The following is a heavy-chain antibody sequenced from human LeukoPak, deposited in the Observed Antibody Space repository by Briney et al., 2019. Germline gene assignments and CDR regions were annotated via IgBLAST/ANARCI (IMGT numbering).Heavy chain of an antibody. CDR3: ARLGNSRWFDP. Sequence: SETLSLTCTVSGGSISSYYWSWIRQPPGKGLEWIGYIYHSGSTDYNPSLKSRVTISVDTSKSQFSLKLTSVTAADTAVYYCARLGNSRWFDPWGQGTLVTVSS. J-gene: IGHJ5*02. CDR2: IYHSGST. D-gene: IGHD4-23*01. V-gene: IGHV4-59*08. CDR1: GGSISSYY.